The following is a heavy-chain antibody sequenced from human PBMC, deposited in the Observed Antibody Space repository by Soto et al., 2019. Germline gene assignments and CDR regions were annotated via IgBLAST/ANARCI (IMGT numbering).Heavy chain of an antibody. CDR2: INPNSGGT. V-gene: IGHV1-2*04. J-gene: IGHJ6*02. Sequence: ASVKVSCKASGYTFTGYYMHWVRQAPGQGLEWMGWINPNSGGTNYAQKFQGWVTMTRDTSISTAYMELSRLRSDDTAVYYCARDGALVVAATPDYYYYGMDVWGQGTTVTVSS. CDR3: ARDGALVVAATPDYYYYGMDV. CDR1: GYTFTGYY. D-gene: IGHD2-15*01.